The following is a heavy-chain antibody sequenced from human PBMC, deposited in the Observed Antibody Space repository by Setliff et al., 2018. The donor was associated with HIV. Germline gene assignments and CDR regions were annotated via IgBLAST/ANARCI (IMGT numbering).Heavy chain of an antibody. V-gene: IGHV4-59*01. CDR1: GGSISSSY. J-gene: IGHJ4*02. CDR2: IHYSGST. CDR3: ARGRDKYGPIDY. Sequence: SETLSLTCTVSGGSISSSYWTWTRQPPGKGLEWIGNIHYSGSTNYNPSLKSRVTISVDTSRSQFSLKLSSVTAADTAVYYCARGRDKYGPIDYWGQGTLDTVSS. D-gene: IGHD3-10*01.